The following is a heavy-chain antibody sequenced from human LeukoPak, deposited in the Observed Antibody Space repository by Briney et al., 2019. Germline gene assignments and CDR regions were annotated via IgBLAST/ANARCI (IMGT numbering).Heavy chain of an antibody. CDR2: ISGSGGST. CDR1: GFTFSTYA. Sequence: PGGSLRLSCAASGFTFSTYAMSWVRQAPGKGLEWVSAISGSGGSTYFADSVKGRFTISRDNSKNTLCLQMNSLRAEDTALYYCAKGRYGSGTYFKCMDVWGQGTTVTVSS. CDR3: AKGRYGSGTYFKCMDV. J-gene: IGHJ6*02. D-gene: IGHD3-10*01. V-gene: IGHV3-23*01.